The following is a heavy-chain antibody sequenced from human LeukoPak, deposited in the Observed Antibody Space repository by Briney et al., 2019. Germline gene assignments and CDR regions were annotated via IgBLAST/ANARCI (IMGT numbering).Heavy chain of an antibody. V-gene: IGHV3-7*01. J-gene: IGHJ4*02. CDR1: GFTFSSYW. CDR3: ARAREYYDSSGMHDY. CDR2: IKQDGSEK. Sequence: GGSLRLSCAASGFTFSSYWMSWVRQAPGKGLEWVANIKQDGSEKYYVDSVKGRFTISRDNAKNSPYLQMNSLRAEDTAVYYCARAREYYDSSGMHDYGGQGTLVTVSS. D-gene: IGHD3-22*01.